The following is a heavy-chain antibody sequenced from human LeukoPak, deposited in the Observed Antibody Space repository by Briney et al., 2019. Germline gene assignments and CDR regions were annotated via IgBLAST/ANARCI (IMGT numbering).Heavy chain of an antibody. J-gene: IGHJ3*02. CDR1: GFTFSSYS. V-gene: IGHV3-21*01. Sequence: PGGSLRLSCAASGFTFSSYSMNWARQAPGKGLEWVSSISSSSSYIYYADSVKGRFTISRDNAKNSLYLQMNSLRAEDTAVYYCARAYCSGGSCYSEADAFDIWGQGTMVTVSS. D-gene: IGHD2-15*01. CDR3: ARAYCSGGSCYSEADAFDI. CDR2: ISSSSSYI.